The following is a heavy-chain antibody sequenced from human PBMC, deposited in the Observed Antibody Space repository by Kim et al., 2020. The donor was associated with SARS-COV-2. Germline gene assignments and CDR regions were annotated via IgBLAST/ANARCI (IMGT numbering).Heavy chain of an antibody. CDR3: ARLRGY. CDR2: SGTT. Sequence: SGTTNYNPSLKSRVTISVDTSKNQFSLKLSSVTAADTAVYYCARLRGYWGQGTLVTVSS. J-gene: IGHJ4*02. V-gene: IGHV4-34*01.